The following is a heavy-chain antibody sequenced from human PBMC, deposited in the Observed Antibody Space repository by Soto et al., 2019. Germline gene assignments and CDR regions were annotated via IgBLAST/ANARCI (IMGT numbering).Heavy chain of an antibody. V-gene: IGHV4-59*01. J-gene: IGHJ6*02. D-gene: IGHD2-2*01. Sequence: PTETLSLTCTVSGGSISSYYWSWIRQPPGKGLEWIGYIYYSGSTNYNPSLKSRVTISVDTSKNQFSLKLSSVTAAETAVYYCARVHGGYCSSTRCSEYYYYGMDVLGHWTTGTVS. CDR2: IYYSGST. CDR3: ARVHGGYCSSTRCSEYYYYGMDV. CDR1: GGSISSYY.